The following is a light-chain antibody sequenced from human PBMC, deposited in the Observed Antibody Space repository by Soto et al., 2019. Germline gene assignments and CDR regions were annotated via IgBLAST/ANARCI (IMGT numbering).Light chain of an antibody. CDR1: QSVSSSF. Sequence: EIVLTQSPGTLSLSPGERATLSCGASQSVSSSFLAWYQQKPAQAPRLLIYGAFSRATGIPDRFSGGGSGTDFTLTISRLEPEDFAVYYCQLYGRSFIFGPGTKVDIK. V-gene: IGKV3-20*01. CDR3: QLYGRSFI. J-gene: IGKJ3*01. CDR2: GAF.